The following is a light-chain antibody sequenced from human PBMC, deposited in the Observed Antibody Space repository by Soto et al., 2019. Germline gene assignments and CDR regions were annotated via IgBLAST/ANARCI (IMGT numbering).Light chain of an antibody. Sequence: MTQSPSTLSASVGDRVTITCRASQSIGSNLTWYQQKPGQAPRLLIHSASTRATGIPARFSGSGSGTEFTLTISSLQSEDFAVYYCQQYHNWPWTFGQGTEVEIK. V-gene: IGKV3-15*01. J-gene: IGKJ1*01. CDR1: QSIGSN. CDR2: SAS. CDR3: QQYHNWPWT.